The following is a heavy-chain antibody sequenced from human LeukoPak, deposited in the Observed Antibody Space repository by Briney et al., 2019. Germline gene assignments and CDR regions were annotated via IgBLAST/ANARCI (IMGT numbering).Heavy chain of an antibody. Sequence: SETLSLTCTVSGASVSSGSYYWSWIRQPPGKGLEWIGYLYYSGSINYDPSLKNRVTISLDASKNQFSLRLTSVTAADTAVYYCARVLYDSFDPWGQGTLVTVSS. J-gene: IGHJ5*02. CDR1: GASVSSGSYY. V-gene: IGHV4-61*01. CDR2: LYYSGSI. CDR3: ARVLYDSFDP. D-gene: IGHD2-8*01.